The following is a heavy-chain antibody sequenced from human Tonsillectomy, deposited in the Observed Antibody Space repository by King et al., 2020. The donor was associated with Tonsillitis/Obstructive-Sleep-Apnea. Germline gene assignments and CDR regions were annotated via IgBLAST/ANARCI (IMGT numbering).Heavy chain of an antibody. D-gene: IGHD4-17*01. CDR3: ARTPPPTTVTTFDY. CDR1: GFTFSSYW. V-gene: IGHV3-74*01. CDR2: INSDGSST. Sequence: VQLVESGGGLVQPGGSLRLSCAASGFTFSSYWMHWVRQAPGKGPVGVSRINSDGSSTSYADSVKGRFTISRDNAKNTLYLQMNSLRAEDTAVYSCARTPPPTTVTTFDYWGQGTLVTVSS. J-gene: IGHJ4*02.